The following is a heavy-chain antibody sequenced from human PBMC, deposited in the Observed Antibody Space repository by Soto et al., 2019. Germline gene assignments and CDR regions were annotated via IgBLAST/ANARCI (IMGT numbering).Heavy chain of an antibody. D-gene: IGHD6-13*01. CDR1: EFTFSTYA. Sequence: QVQLVESGGGVVQPGRSLRLSCAASEFTFSTYALHWVRQAPGKGLEWVAVISFDATKAYYADSVKCRFTISRDNSKNTLYLQMNSLRAENTAVYYCARGGLAAAGTRRYWRDYWGLGSLVTVSS. CDR3: ARGGLAAAGTRRYWRDY. V-gene: IGHV3-30-3*01. J-gene: IGHJ4*02. CDR2: ISFDATKA.